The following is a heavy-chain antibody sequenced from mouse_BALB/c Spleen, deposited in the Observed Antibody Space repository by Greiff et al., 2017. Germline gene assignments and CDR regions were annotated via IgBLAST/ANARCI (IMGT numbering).Heavy chain of an antibody. CDR1: GFTFSSFG. CDR3: ARMAPFAY. V-gene: IGHV5-17*02. J-gene: IGHJ3*01. Sequence: DVQLVESGGGLVQPGGSRKLSCAASGFTFSSFGMHWVRQAPEKGLEWVAYISSGSSTIYYADTVKGRFTISRDNPKNTLFLQMTSLRSEDTAMYYCARMAPFAYWGQGTLVTVSA. CDR2: ISSGSSTI.